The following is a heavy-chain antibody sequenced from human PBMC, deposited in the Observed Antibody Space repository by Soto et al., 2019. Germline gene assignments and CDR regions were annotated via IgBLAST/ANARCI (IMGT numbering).Heavy chain of an antibody. CDR3: ATTLTTSAEYFQY. V-gene: IGHV3-7*01. J-gene: IGHJ1*01. CDR1: GFIFRNYG. CDR2: IKEDGSDK. D-gene: IGHD3-16*01. Sequence: DVQLVESGGGLVQPGGSLRLSCGPSGFIFRNYGMSWVRQFPGKGLEWVANIKEDGSDKYYGDSVKGRFIISRDNAKNSQFLQMNRLRAEDTAVYYCATTLTTSAEYFQYWGQGTLVTVSS.